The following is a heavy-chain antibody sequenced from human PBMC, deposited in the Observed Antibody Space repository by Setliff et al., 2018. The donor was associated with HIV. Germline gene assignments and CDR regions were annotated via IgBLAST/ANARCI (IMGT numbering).Heavy chain of an antibody. CDR2: IDPNSGGT. CDR3: ARQLSNSLDY. CDR1: GYTFTGYY. J-gene: IGHJ4*02. Sequence: ASVKVSCKASGYTFTGYYIHWVRQAPGQGLEWMGRIDPNSGGTKYAQRFQGRVTMTRDTSVSTVYMELSRLRSDDTAVYYCARQLSNSLDYWGQGTLVTVSS. D-gene: IGHD7-27*01. V-gene: IGHV1-2*06.